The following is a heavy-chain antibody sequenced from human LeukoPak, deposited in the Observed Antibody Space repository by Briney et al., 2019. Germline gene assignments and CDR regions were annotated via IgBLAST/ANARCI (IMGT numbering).Heavy chain of an antibody. J-gene: IGHJ4*02. D-gene: IGHD6-19*01. CDR2: IYTSGST. Sequence: SETLSLTCSVSGDSISSYYWSWIRQPAGKGLEWIGRIYTSGSTNYNPSLKGRVAISVDKSKNQFSLKLSSVTAADTAVYYCTRDSPGYSSRHFDYWGQGTLVTVSS. V-gene: IGHV4-4*07. CDR1: GDSISSYY. CDR3: TRDSPGYSSRHFDY.